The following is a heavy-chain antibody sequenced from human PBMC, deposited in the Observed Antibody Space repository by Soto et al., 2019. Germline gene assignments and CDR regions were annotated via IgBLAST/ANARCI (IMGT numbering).Heavy chain of an antibody. CDR1: GFTFSSYW. Sequence: GGSLRLSCAASGFTFSSYWMSWVRQAPGKGLEWVANIKQDGSEKYYVDSVKGRFTISRDNAKNSLYLQMNSLRAEDTAVYYCARDLLDADIVVVPAAGGYMDVWGKGTTVTVSS. CDR2: IKQDGSEK. V-gene: IGHV3-7*01. CDR3: ARDLLDADIVVVPAAGGYMDV. J-gene: IGHJ6*03. D-gene: IGHD2-2*01.